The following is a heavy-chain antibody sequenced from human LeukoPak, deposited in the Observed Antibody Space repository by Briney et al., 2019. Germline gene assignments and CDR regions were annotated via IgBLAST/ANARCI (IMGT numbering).Heavy chain of an antibody. V-gene: IGHV3-23*01. CDR1: GFTFSSYA. J-gene: IGHJ4*02. CDR2: IGGSGGST. CDR3: AKGNDFWSGYSHY. D-gene: IGHD3-3*01. Sequence: GGSLRLSCAASGFTFSSYAMSWVRQAPGKGLEWVSAIGGSGGSTYYADSVKGRFTISRDNSKNTLYLQMNSLRAEDTAVYYCAKGNDFWSGYSHYWGQGTLVTVSS.